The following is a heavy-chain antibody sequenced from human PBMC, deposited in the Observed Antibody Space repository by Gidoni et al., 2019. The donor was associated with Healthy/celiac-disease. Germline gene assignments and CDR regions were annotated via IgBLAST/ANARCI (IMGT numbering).Heavy chain of an antibody. J-gene: IGHJ1*01. V-gene: IGHV3-30*04. D-gene: IGHD3-22*01. CDR1: GFTFSSYA. CDR3: ARDPYYYDSSGYSGYFQH. CDR2: ISYDGSNK. Sequence: QVQLVESGGGVVQPGRSLILSCAASGFTFSSYAMHWVRQAPGKGLEWVAVISYDGSNKYYADSVKGRFTISRDNSKNTLYLQMNSLRAEDTAVYYCARDPYYYDSSGYSGYFQHWGQGTLVTVSS.